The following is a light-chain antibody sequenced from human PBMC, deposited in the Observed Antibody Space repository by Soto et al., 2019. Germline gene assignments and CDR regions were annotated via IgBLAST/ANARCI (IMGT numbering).Light chain of an antibody. CDR1: QSFSSW. V-gene: IGKV1-5*03. J-gene: IGKJ1*01. Sequence: DIQLTQSPSTLSAYVGDTVTISCRASQSFSSWLAWYQQKPGKAPNLLIYKASSLQRGVPSRFSGSGSGTEFTLTISSLQPDDFATYYCQQYNSFPWKFGQGTRVDIK. CDR3: QQYNSFPWK. CDR2: KAS.